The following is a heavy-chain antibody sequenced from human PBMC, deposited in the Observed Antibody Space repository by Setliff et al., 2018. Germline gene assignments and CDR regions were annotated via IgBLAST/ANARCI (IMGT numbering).Heavy chain of an antibody. J-gene: IGHJ4*02. CDR2: VSYDGNYK. CDR3: ARAPPYSYGRIDY. V-gene: IGHV3-30-3*01. Sequence: GGSLRLSCAASGFTFSDCAMHWVRQAPGKGLEWVAVVSYDGNYKYYADSVKGRFTISRDNSKNTLFLQMSGLRADDTAVYHCARAPPYSYGRIDYWGQGTLVTVSS. D-gene: IGHD5-18*01. CDR1: GFTFSDCA.